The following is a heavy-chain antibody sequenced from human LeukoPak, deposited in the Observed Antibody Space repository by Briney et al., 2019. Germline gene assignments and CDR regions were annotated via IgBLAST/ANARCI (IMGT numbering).Heavy chain of an antibody. V-gene: IGHV3-7*01. CDR2: LKKDGSER. J-gene: IGHJ4*02. CDR1: GFTSYSDY. CDR3: ATGRATNKY. Sequence: GGSLGLSCAVSGFTSYSDYMSWVRQAPGRGLEWVASLKKDGSERTYVDSVKGRFSISRDSAKNSLYLQMNGLGAEDTAVYYCATGRATNKYWGQGVLVTVSS. D-gene: IGHD1-26*01.